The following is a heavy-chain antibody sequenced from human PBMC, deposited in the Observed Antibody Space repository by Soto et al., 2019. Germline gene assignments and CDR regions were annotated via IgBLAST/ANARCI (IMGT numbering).Heavy chain of an antibody. CDR2: INHSGST. Sequence: SETLSLTCAVYGGSFSGYYWSWIRQPPGKGLEWIGEINHSGSTNYNPSLKSRVTISVDTSKNQFSLKLSSVTAADTAVYYCARGPPTYYDFWSGYWNWFDPWGQGTLVTVSS. CDR3: ARGPPTYYDFWSGYWNWFDP. CDR1: GGSFSGYY. V-gene: IGHV4-34*01. D-gene: IGHD3-3*01. J-gene: IGHJ5*02.